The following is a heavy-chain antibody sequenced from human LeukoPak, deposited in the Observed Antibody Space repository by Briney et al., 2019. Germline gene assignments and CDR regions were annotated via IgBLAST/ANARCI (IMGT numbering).Heavy chain of an antibody. V-gene: IGHV1-69*05. Sequence: ASVKVSCKASGGTFSSYAISWVRQAPGQGLEWMGRIIPIFGTANYAQKFQGRVTITTDESTSTAYMELSSLRSEDTAVYYCAREDKTWGWNFDLWGRGTLVIVSS. CDR2: IIPIFGTA. CDR1: GGTFSSYA. D-gene: IGHD7-27*01. J-gene: IGHJ2*01. CDR3: AREDKTWGWNFDL.